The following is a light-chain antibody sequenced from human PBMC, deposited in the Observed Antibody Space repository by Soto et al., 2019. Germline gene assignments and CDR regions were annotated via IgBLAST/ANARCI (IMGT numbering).Light chain of an antibody. CDR2: DAS. V-gene: IGKV3-20*01. CDR3: QQYGSSGT. J-gene: IGKJ1*01. Sequence: EIVLTQSPGTLSLSPGERVTLSCRASQRISSSYLAWYQQRPGQAPRLLIFDASSRATGIPDRFSGSGSGTDFTLTISRLEPEDFAVYYCQQYGSSGTFGQGTKVDIK. CDR1: QRISSSY.